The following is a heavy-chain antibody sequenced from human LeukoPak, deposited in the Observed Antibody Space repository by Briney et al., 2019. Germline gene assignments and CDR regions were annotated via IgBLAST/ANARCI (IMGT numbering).Heavy chain of an antibody. CDR2: ISSSSSTI. CDR1: GFTFSSYS. J-gene: IGHJ4*02. V-gene: IGHV3-48*01. D-gene: IGHD3-22*01. CDR3: ARGAYYYED. Sequence: GGSLRLSCAASGFTFSSYSMNWVRQAPGKGLEWVSSISSSSSTIYYADSVKGRFTISRDNAKNSLYLQMNSLRAEDTAVYYCARGAYYYEDWGQGTLVTVSS.